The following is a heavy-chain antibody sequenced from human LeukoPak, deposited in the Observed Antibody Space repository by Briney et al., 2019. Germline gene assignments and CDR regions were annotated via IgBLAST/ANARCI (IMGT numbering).Heavy chain of an antibody. CDR3: ARLQGHSSSLN. CDR2: IYHSGST. CDR1: GYSISSGYY. V-gene: IGHV4-38-2*01. Sequence: SETLPLTCAVSGYSISSGYYWGWIRQPPGKGLEWIGSIYHSGSTYYNPSLKSRVTISVDTSKNQFSLKLSSVTAADTAVYYCARLQGHSSSLNWGQGTLVTVSS. J-gene: IGHJ4*02. D-gene: IGHD6-6*01.